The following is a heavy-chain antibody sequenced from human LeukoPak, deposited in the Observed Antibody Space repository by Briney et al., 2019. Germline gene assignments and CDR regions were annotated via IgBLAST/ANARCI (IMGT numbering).Heavy chain of an antibody. CDR1: GFTFSSYW. J-gene: IGHJ5*02. V-gene: IGHV3-74*01. CDR2: INSDGSST. Sequence: HPGGSLRLSCAASGFTFSSYWMHWVRQAPGKGLVWVSRINSDGSSTSYADSVKGRFTISRDNAKNTLYLQMNSLRAEDTAVYYCASSFGDYYGSGSYYNVLIVRSFDPWGQGTLVTVSS. D-gene: IGHD3-10*01. CDR3: ASSFGDYYGSGSYYNVLIVRSFDP.